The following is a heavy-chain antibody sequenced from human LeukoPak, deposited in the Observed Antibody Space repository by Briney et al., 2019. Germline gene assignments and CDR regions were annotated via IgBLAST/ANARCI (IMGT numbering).Heavy chain of an antibody. Sequence: GGSLRLSCAASGFTVSSNYMSWVRQAPGKGLEWVSIIYSDGSTYYADSVKGRFTISRDNSKNTLYLQMNSLRAEDTAVYYCASEGYGGNSDAFDSWGQGTMVTVSS. J-gene: IGHJ3*02. V-gene: IGHV3-66*01. CDR3: ASEGYGGNSDAFDS. D-gene: IGHD4-23*01. CDR2: IYSDGST. CDR1: GFTVSSNY.